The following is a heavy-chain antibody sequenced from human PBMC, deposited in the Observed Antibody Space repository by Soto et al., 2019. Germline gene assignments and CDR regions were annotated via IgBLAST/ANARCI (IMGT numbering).Heavy chain of an antibody. Sequence: SSVKVSCTASGGTFSIYAISWVRQAPGQGLEWMGGIIPIFGTANYAQKFQGRVTITADESTSTAYMELSSLRSEDTAVYYCARGALLRYFDLGYWGQGTLVTVYS. J-gene: IGHJ4*02. CDR1: GGTFSIYA. CDR2: IIPIFGTA. D-gene: IGHD3-9*01. CDR3: ARGALLRYFDLGY. V-gene: IGHV1-69*13.